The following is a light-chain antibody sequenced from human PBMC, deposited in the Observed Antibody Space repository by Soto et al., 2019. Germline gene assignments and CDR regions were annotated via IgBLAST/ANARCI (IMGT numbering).Light chain of an antibody. V-gene: IGKV3-20*01. CDR3: QQHGGSPYT. Sequence: EIVLTQSPGTLSLSPGERVTLSCRASQSVSNNYLAWYQQKPGQAPRLLIYVASNRATGVPDRFSGSGSGTDFALTISRLEPEDSAVYYRQQHGGSPYTFGQGTKLEIK. CDR2: VAS. J-gene: IGKJ2*01. CDR1: QSVSNNY.